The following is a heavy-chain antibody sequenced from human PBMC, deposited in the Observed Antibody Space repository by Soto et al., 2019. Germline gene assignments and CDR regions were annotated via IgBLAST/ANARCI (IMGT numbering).Heavy chain of an antibody. D-gene: IGHD6-19*01. CDR2: IYWDDDK. CDR1: GFSLSTSGVG. CDR3: AQAGGGWYDNWFDP. Sequence: QITLKESGPTLVKPTQTLTLTCTFSGFSLSTSGVGVGWIRQPPGKALEWLALIYWDDDKRYSPPLKSRLTITKDTSKNQVVLTMTNMDPVDTATYYCAQAGGGWYDNWFDPWGQGTLVTVSS. V-gene: IGHV2-5*02. J-gene: IGHJ5*02.